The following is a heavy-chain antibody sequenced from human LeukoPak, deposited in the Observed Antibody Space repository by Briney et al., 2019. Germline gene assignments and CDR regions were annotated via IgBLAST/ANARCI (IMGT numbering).Heavy chain of an antibody. V-gene: IGHV4-4*07. CDR1: GGSISSYY. J-gene: IGHJ6*03. D-gene: IGHD1-26*01. CDR2: IYTSGST. Sequence: PSETLSLTCTVSGGSISSYYWSWIRQPAGKGLEWIGRIYTSGSTNYNPSLKSRVTISVDTSKNQFSLKLSSVTAADTAVYYCARRRVGATFYYYYYMDVWGKGTTVTISS. CDR3: ARRRVGATFYYYYYMDV.